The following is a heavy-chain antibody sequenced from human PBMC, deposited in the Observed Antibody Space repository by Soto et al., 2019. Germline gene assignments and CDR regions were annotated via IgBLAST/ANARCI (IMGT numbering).Heavy chain of an antibody. CDR1: GFTFSDHF. CDR3: AREQRSGPYYYILAV. D-gene: IGHD2-15*01. V-gene: IGHV3-72*01. CDR2: SRNKANSYTT. Sequence: EVQLVESGGGLVQPGGSLRLSCAASGFTFSDHFMDWVRQAPGKVLEWVGRSRNKANSYTTEYAASVKGRFTILRDDSKNSLFLQMNSLKTEDTGVYYCAREQRSGPYYYILAVWGQGTKVTVSS. J-gene: IGHJ6*02.